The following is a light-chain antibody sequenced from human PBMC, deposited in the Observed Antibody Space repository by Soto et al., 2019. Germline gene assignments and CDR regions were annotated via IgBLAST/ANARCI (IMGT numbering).Light chain of an antibody. CDR3: HQYNNWPQT. V-gene: IGKV3D-15*01. CDR1: QSIANN. Sequence: IVMTQSPATLSVSPGETATLSCRASQSIANNLAWYQQRPGQVPRLLVSGASTRATGIPVRFSGSRSGTEFTITITSLQSEDFAVYYCHQYNNWPQTFGQGTKVEI. J-gene: IGKJ1*01. CDR2: GAS.